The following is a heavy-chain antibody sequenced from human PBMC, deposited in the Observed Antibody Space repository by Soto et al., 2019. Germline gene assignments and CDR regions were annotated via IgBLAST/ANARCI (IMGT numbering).Heavy chain of an antibody. V-gene: IGHV3-23*01. J-gene: IGHJ4*02. CDR3: AKDSSGFPFAY. CDR1: GFTFSPYV. CDR2: ISGSGGRT. D-gene: IGHD3-22*01. Sequence: EVQLLESGGGLVQPGGSLRLSCATSGFTFSPYVMNWVRQAPGKGLEWVPSISGSGGRTYYAASVKGRFTTSRDNSKNPLYLQMHSLRAGDTAIYYCAKDSSGFPFAYWGQGTLVTVSS.